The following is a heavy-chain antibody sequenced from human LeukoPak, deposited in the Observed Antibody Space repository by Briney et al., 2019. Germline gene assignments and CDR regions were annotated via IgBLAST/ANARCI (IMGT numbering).Heavy chain of an antibody. V-gene: IGHV1-2*02. CDR1: GYTFTGYY. CDR3: ARDSRGTMVRGVTGYYYYMDV. Sequence: AAVKVSCKASGYTFTGYYMHWVRQAPGQGLEWMGWINPNSGGTNYAQKFQGRVTMTRDTSISTAYMELSRLRSDDTAVYYCARDSRGTMVRGVTGYYYYMDVWGKGTTVTISS. D-gene: IGHD3-10*01. CDR2: INPNSGGT. J-gene: IGHJ6*03.